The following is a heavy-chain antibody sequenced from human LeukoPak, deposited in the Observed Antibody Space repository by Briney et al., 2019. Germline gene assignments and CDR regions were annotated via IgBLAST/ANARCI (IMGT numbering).Heavy chain of an antibody. CDR2: IYYSGST. D-gene: IGHD3-10*01. J-gene: IGHJ4*02. CDR1: GGSISTYY. Sequence: SETLSLTCTVSGGSISTYYGNWIRQAPGKGLEWIGYIYYSGSTNYNPSLKSRVTISVDTSKNRFSLKLTSVTAADTAVYYCARERRLTIVRGLSYYFDYWGQGTLATVSS. V-gene: IGHV4-59*01. CDR3: ARERRLTIVRGLSYYFDY.